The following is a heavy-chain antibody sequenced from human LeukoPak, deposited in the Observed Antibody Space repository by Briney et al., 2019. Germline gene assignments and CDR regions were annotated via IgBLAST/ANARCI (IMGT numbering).Heavy chain of an antibody. D-gene: IGHD2-8*01. CDR1: GFTFYDCI. J-gene: IGHJ4*02. CDR3: TTKNGPRVY. V-gene: IGHV3-49*04. CDR2: IRSKTYGGTT. Sequence: GGSLRLSRIASGFTFYDCIMSWVRQAPGKGLEWVGFIRSKTYGGTTEYAASVKGRFTISRDDSKSIAYLQMNSLKTEDTAVYYCTTKNGPRVYWGQGTLVTVPS.